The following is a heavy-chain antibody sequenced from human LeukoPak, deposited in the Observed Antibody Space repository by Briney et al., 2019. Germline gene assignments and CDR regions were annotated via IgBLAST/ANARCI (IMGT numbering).Heavy chain of an antibody. Sequence: SETLSLTCTVSGGSISSSSYYWSWIRQPPGKGLEWIGYIYYSGSTNYNPSLKSRVTISVDTSKTQFSLKLSSVTAADTAVYYCARSGWYYYDSSGYFPFDYWGQGTLVTVSS. V-gene: IGHV4-61*01. CDR1: GGSISSSSYY. CDR3: ARSGWYYYDSSGYFPFDY. D-gene: IGHD3-22*01. CDR2: IYYSGST. J-gene: IGHJ4*02.